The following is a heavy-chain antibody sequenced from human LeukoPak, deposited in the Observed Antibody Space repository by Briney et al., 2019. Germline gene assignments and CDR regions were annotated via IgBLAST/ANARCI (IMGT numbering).Heavy chain of an antibody. CDR3: VRFALTSSLDH. V-gene: IGHV5-51*01. J-gene: IGHJ5*02. D-gene: IGHD6-13*01. CDR1: GYTLTKNW. CDR2: IYPGYSDA. Sequence: GESLKISLKISGYTLTKNWIGWVRQVPGKGLEWMGLIYPGYSDAKHSPSFQCQVTFSVDASISTAYLQLTGLRASDTAIYYCVRFALTSSLDHWGQGTLVTVSS.